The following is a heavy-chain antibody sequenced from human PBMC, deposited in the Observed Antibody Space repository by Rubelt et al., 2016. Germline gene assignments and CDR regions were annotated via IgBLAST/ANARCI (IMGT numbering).Heavy chain of an antibody. CDR3: ARPLAPYSSSWYGREDV. Sequence: GTANYAQKFQGRVTITADESTSTAYMELSSLRSEDTAVYYCARPLAPYSSSWYGREDVWGQGTTVTVSS. J-gene: IGHJ6*02. CDR2: GTA. D-gene: IGHD6-13*01. V-gene: IGHV1-69*01.